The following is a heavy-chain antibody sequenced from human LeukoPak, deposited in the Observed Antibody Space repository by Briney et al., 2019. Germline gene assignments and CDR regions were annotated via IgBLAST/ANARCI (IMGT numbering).Heavy chain of an antibody. CDR3: ARDSSWSVGGHYFDY. CDR1: GGSISSSNW. J-gene: IGHJ4*02. V-gene: IGHV4-4*02. Sequence: SGTLSLTCAVSGGSISSSNWWSWVRQPPGKGLEWIGEIYHSGSTNYNPSLKSRVTISVDKSKNQFSLKLSSVTAADTAVYYCARDSSWSVGGHYFDYWGQGTLVTVSS. CDR2: IYHSGST. D-gene: IGHD6-13*01.